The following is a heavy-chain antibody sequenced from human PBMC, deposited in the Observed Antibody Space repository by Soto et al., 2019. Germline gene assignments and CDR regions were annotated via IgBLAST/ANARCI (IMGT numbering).Heavy chain of an antibody. CDR1: GFTFSSYG. CDR2: IWYDGSNK. V-gene: IGHV3-33*01. D-gene: IGHD3-10*01. J-gene: IGHJ4*02. Sequence: PGGSLRLSCAASGFTFSSYGMHWVRQAPGKGLEWVAVIWYDGSNKYYADSVKGRFTISRDNSKNTLYLQMNSLRAEDTAVYYCARVSGWRRIRGDNFDYWGQGTLVTVSS. CDR3: ARVSGWRRIRGDNFDY.